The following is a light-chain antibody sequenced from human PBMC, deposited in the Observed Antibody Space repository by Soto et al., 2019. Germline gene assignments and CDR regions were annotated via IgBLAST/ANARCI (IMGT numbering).Light chain of an antibody. V-gene: IGKV1-39*01. J-gene: IGKJ2*01. Sequence: DIQMAQSPSSLSASVGDRGTITCRASQSISSYLNWYQQQPGKGPRLLIYAASSLQSGVPSRFSGSGSGTDFTLTISSLQPEDFATYYCRQSYSTLPKSTFGQGTKLEMK. CDR1: QSISSY. CDR3: RQSYSTLPKST. CDR2: AAS.